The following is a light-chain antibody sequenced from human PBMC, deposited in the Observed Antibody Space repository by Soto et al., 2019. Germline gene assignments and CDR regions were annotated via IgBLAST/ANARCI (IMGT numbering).Light chain of an antibody. CDR2: AAS. Sequence: DIQITHSPSTLSASVVDRVTITFLASQTITSSLNWYQQKPGKAPKLLIFAASSLQSGVPSRFSGSRSGPDFTLTISSLQPEDFATYYCQKSYSSPPKFGQGTKVDIK. V-gene: IGKV1-39*01. CDR1: QTITSS. J-gene: IGKJ1*01. CDR3: QKSYSSPPK.